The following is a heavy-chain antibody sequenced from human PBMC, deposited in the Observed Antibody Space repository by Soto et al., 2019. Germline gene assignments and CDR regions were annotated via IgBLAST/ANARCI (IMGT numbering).Heavy chain of an antibody. Sequence: GGSLRLSCVASGFNFGNFGMHWVRQAPGKGLEWLTVISNDENIKQDSVRGRFAIARDNSKNTLYLHLTSLRAEDTAIYYCARGLRGVLDYWCQGTLVTVSS. V-gene: IGHV3-33*01. CDR2: ISNDENIK. J-gene: IGHJ4*02. CDR1: GFNFGNFG. D-gene: IGHD5-12*01. CDR3: ARGLRGVLDY.